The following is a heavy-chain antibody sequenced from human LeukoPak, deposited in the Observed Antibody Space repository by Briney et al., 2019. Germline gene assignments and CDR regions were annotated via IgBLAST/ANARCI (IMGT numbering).Heavy chain of an antibody. J-gene: IGHJ4*02. V-gene: IGHV3-11*04. CDR2: ISSSGRTI. Sequence: PGGSLRLSCAASRFTFSDYYMSWIRQAPGKGLEWVSYISSSGRTIYYADSVKGRFTISRDNAKNSLYLQMNCLRAEDTAVYYCARGYQPYDFWSGYPGYWGQGTLVTVSS. CDR3: ARGYQPYDFWSGYPGY. CDR1: RFTFSDYY. D-gene: IGHD3-3*01.